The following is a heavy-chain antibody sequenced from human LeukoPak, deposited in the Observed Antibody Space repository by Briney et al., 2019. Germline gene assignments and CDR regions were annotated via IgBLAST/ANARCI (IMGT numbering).Heavy chain of an antibody. Sequence: SETLSLTCTVSGDSISSYHWSWIRQPAGKGLEWVGPIYSSGNTIYNPSLKSRVTMSVDTSKNQFSLKLSSVTAADTALYYCARELMSRDYYGSGLNWFDPWGQGTLVTVSS. CDR2: IYSSGNT. CDR3: ARELMSRDYYGSGLNWFDP. V-gene: IGHV4-4*07. CDR1: GDSISSYH. J-gene: IGHJ5*02. D-gene: IGHD3-10*01.